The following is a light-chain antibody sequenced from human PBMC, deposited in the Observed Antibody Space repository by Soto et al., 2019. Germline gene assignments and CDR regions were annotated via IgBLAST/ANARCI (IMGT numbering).Light chain of an antibody. CDR3: QSYDSSLSGFYV. V-gene: IGLV1-40*01. CDR1: SSNIGAGYD. Sequence: QSVLTQPPSVSGAPGQRVTISCTGSSSNIGAGYDVHWYQQLPGTAPKLLIYGNSNRPSGVPDRFSGSKSGTSASLAITGLQAEDEADYYCQSYDSSLSGFYVFGTGTKLIVL. CDR2: GNS. J-gene: IGLJ1*01.